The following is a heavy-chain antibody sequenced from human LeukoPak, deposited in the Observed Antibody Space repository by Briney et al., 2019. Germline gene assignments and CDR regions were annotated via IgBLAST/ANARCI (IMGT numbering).Heavy chain of an antibody. V-gene: IGHV3-30*02. CDR2: IQNDEIDK. J-gene: IGHJ4*02. CDR1: GFTFTTYG. CDR3: ASPHDSSGYLPLDY. Sequence: GGSLRLSCAASGFTFTTYGMHWVRQAPGKGLEWVAFIQNDEIDKFYADSVKGRFTISRDNSKNTLYLQMNSLRAEDTAVYYCASPHDSSGYLPLDYWGQGILVTVSS. D-gene: IGHD3-22*01.